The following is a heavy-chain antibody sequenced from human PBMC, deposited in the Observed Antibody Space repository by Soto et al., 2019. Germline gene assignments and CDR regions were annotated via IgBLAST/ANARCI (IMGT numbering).Heavy chain of an antibody. CDR3: ARGPPVWQLAYDAFDI. J-gene: IGHJ3*02. V-gene: IGHV1-2*04. Sequence: ASVKVSCKASGYSFTDHYMHWVRQAPGQGLEWLGWINPNSGVTNFAQKFQGWVTMTRDTSISTAYMELSRLRSDDAAVYYCARGPPVWQLAYDAFDIWGQGTMVTVSS. CDR1: GYSFTDHY. CDR2: INPNSGVT. D-gene: IGHD6-6*01.